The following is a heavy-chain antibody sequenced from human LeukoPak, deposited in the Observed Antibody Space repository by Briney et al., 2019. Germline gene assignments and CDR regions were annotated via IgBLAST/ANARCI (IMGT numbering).Heavy chain of an antibody. V-gene: IGHV3-30*02. D-gene: IGHD5-12*01. CDR2: IRYDGSNK. J-gene: IGHJ4*02. CDR3: ARDPYNSGPPYYFDY. Sequence: GGSLRLSCAASGFTFSSYGMHWVRQAPGKGLEWVAFIRYDGSNKYYADSVKGRFTISRDNSKNTLYLQMNSLRAEDTAVYYCARDPYNSGPPYYFDYWGQGTLVTVSS. CDR1: GFTFSSYG.